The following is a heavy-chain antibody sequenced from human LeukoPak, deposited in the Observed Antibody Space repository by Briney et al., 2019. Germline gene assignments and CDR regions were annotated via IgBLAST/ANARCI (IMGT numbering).Heavy chain of an antibody. J-gene: IGHJ5*02. D-gene: IGHD4-17*01. CDR1: GYTFTSYG. Sequence: ASVKVSCKASGYTFTSYGISWVRQAPGQGLEWMGWISAYNGNTNYAQKLQGRVTMTTDTSTSTAYMELRSLRSDDTAVYYCARGGMLYGDYVGGWFDPWGQGTLVTVSS. CDR3: ARGGMLYGDYVGGWFDP. V-gene: IGHV1-18*01. CDR2: ISAYNGNT.